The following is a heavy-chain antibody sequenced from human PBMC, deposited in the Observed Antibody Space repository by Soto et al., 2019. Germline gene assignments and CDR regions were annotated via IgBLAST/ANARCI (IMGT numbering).Heavy chain of an antibody. CDR3: ARDPIDDFWRGYYLL. J-gene: IGHJ4*02. CDR1: GGTFSSYT. Sequence: QVQLVQSGAEVKKPGSSVKVSCKASGGTFSSYTISWVRQAPGQGLEWMGRIIPILGIANYAQKFQGRVTITADKSTSTAYMELSSLRSEDTAVYYCARDPIDDFWRGYYLLWGQGTLVTVSS. D-gene: IGHD3-3*01. V-gene: IGHV1-69*08. CDR2: IIPILGIA.